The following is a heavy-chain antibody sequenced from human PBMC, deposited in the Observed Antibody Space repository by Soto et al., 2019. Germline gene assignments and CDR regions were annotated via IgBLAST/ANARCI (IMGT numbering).Heavy chain of an antibody. V-gene: IGHV3-48*01. D-gene: IGHD2-21*02. CDR1: GFTFASFT. J-gene: IGHJ3*02. CDR3: ARDLVGGNSGGGFDI. CDR2: ITSSGTST. Sequence: GGSLRLSCAAAGFTFASFTMNWVRQAPGKGLEWVSYITSSGTSTKYADSVRGRFTISRDNAKNSLYLQMNSLRAEDTAVYHCARDLVGGNSGGGFDIWGQGTMVTVSS.